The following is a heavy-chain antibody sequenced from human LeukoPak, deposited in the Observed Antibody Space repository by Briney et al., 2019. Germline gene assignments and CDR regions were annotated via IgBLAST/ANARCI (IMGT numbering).Heavy chain of an antibody. CDR2: IIPIFGTA. V-gene: IGHV1-69*06. J-gene: IGHJ6*03. D-gene: IGHD5-18*01. Sequence: SVKVSCKASGGTFSSYAISWVRQAPGQGLEWMGGIIPIFGTANYAQKFQGRVTITADKSTSTAYMELSSLRSEDAAVYYCARSRGDTAMVRFRDYYYMDVWGKGTTVTVSS. CDR3: ARSRGDTAMVRFRDYYYMDV. CDR1: GGTFSSYA.